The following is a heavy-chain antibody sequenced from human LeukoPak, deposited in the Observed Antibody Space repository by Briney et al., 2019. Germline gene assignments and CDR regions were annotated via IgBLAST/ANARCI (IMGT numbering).Heavy chain of an antibody. Sequence: GASVTVSCKASGYTFTDYYMHWVRQAPGQGIEWMGWINPNDGDTNYAKKFQGRVTMNRDTSISTAHMEVSRLRSDDTALYYCARANFLYCSSSTFLFDYWGQGTLVTVSS. J-gene: IGHJ4*02. CDR2: INPNDGDT. CDR1: GYTFTDYY. V-gene: IGHV1-2*02. CDR3: ARANFLYCSSSTFLFDY. D-gene: IGHD2-2*01.